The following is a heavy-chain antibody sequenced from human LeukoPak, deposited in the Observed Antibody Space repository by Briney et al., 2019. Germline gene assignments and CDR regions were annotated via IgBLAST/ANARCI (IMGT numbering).Heavy chain of an antibody. V-gene: IGHV3-48*01. CDR1: GFPLSIYS. Sequence: GGSLRLSCAASGFPLSIYSINWVRQAPGKGLEWVSYISSSGSAIYYVDSVKGRFTVSRDNAKNSLFLQMNSPRAEDTAVYYCVRVKGGYFDYWGQGALVTVSS. J-gene: IGHJ4*02. CDR2: ISSSGSAI. D-gene: IGHD2-15*01. CDR3: VRVKGGYFDY.